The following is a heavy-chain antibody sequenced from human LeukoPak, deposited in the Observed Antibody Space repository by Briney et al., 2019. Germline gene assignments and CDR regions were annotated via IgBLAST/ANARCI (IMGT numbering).Heavy chain of an antibody. Sequence: ASVKVSCKASGYTFTSYYMHWVRQAPGQGLEWMGIINPSGGSTDYAQKFQGRVTMTSDTSTSTVYMELHSLRSDDTAVYFCARVGTAAATADYWGQGTLVTVSS. CDR3: ARVGTAAATADY. CDR2: INPSGGST. J-gene: IGHJ4*02. D-gene: IGHD6-25*01. V-gene: IGHV1-46*01. CDR1: GYTFTSYY.